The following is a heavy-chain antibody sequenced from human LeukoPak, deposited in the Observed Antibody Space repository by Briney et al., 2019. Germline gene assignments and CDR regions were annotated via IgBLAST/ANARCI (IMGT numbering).Heavy chain of an antibody. Sequence: SGTLSLTCTVSGGSISSSTYYWGWIRQPPGKGLASIGRISYTGTTYYNPSLKTRVTISVDTSKNHFSLGLSSVTAADTAVYYCARLTHSYYTDTTGYYPYYYMDVWGKGTTVTVSS. CDR3: ARLTHSYYTDTTGYYPYYYMDV. D-gene: IGHD3-22*01. V-gene: IGHV4-39*02. CDR2: ISYTGTT. CDR1: GGSISSSTYY. J-gene: IGHJ6*03.